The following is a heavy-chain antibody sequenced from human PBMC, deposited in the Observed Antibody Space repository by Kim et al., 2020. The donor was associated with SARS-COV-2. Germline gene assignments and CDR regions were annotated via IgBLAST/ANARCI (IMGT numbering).Heavy chain of an antibody. V-gene: IGHV4-34*01. CDR3: GRERYSRGWYGMIVL. CDR2: INQSGRT. CDR1: GGSFNGYY. Sequence: SETLSLTCGVHGGSFNGYYWTWIRQFPGKGLEWIGEINQSGRTNYNPSLENRVIMSVDTAKNQLSLNLTSVSAADTAVYYCGRERYSRGWYGMIVLWGRDTRDPVPS. D-gene: IGHD6-19*01. J-gene: IGHJ2*01.